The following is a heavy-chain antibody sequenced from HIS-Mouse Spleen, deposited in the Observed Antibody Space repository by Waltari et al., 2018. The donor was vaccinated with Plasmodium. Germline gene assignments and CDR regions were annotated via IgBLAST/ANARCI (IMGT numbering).Heavy chain of an antibody. Sequence: QVQLQQWGAGLLKPSETLSLTCAVYGGSSSGSYWSWTRPPPGKGLEWIGEINHSGSTNYNPSLKSRVTISVDTSKNQFSLKLSSVTAADTAVYYCARGFAYYYDSSPGAFDIWGQGTMVTVSS. V-gene: IGHV4-34*01. CDR2: INHSGST. J-gene: IGHJ3*02. CDR1: GGSSSGSY. CDR3: ARGFAYYYDSSPGAFDI. D-gene: IGHD3-22*01.